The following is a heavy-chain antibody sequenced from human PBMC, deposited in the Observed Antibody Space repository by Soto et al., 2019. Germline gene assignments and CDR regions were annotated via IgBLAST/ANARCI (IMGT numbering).Heavy chain of an antibody. J-gene: IGHJ4*02. D-gene: IGHD5-12*01. V-gene: IGHV1-69*02. CDR1: GGTFSTYT. Sequence: QVQLVQSGAEVKKPGSSVKVSCKASGGTFSTYTINWVRQAPGQGLEWMGRIIPILGIANYAQKFQGRVTITADRSTGTAYMDLSSLRSEATAVYSCARSPPLPYTGYDRGNYFDYWGQGTLVTVSS. CDR3: ARSPPLPYTGYDRGNYFDY. CDR2: IIPILGIA.